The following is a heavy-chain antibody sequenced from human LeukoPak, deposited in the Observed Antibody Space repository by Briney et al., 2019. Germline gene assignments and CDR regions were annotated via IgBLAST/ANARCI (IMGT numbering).Heavy chain of an antibody. J-gene: IGHJ5*02. V-gene: IGHV4-59*01. CDR2: IYYSGST. Sequence: SETLSLTCTVSGGSISSYYWSWIRQPPGKGLEWIGYIYYSGSTNYNPSLKSRVTISVDTSKNQFSLKLSSVTAADMAVYYCARGTRFSVYSSSWYGAFDPWGQGTLVTVSS. D-gene: IGHD6-13*01. CDR3: ARGTRFSVYSSSWYGAFDP. CDR1: GGSISSYY.